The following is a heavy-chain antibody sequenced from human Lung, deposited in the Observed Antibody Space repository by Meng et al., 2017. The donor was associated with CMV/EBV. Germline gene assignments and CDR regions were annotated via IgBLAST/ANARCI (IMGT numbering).Heavy chain of an antibody. CDR1: GFTFSSYG. D-gene: IGHD6-13*01. V-gene: IGHV3-30*02. J-gene: IGHJ3*02. CDR3: AKDAYSSSWEDAFDI. Sequence: SGFTFSSYGRHWVRQAPGKGLEWVAFIRYDGSNKYYADSVKGRFTISRDNSKNTLYLQMNSLRAEDTAVYYCAKDAYSSSWEDAFDIWGQGTMVTVSS. CDR2: IRYDGSNK.